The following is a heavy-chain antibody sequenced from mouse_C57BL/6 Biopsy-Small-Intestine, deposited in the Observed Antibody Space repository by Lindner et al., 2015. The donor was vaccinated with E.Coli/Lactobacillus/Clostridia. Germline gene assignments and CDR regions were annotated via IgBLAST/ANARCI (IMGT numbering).Heavy chain of an antibody. D-gene: IGHD1-1*02. CDR2: INADNGNT. CDR1: GYTFTDYY. J-gene: IGHJ1*01. V-gene: IGHV1-84*02. Sequence: SVKVSCKASGYTFTDYYLHWVRQAPGQGPEWMGWINADNGNTKYSQNFQGRVTITADESTSTASMELSSLRSDDTAVYYCAIGLEWLWGMEKGRRGPNHYNAMDVWGQGTTVTVSS. CDR3: AIGLEWLWGMEKGRRGPNHYNAMDV.